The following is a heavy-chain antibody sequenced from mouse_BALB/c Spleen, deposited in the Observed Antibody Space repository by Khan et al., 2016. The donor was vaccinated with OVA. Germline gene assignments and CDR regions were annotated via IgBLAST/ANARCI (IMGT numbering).Heavy chain of an antibody. CDR2: VSTGGSYT. J-gene: IGHJ3*01. V-gene: IGHV5-6*01. CDR1: GFTFSTYG. Sequence: EVELVESGGDLVKPGGSLKLSCAASGFTFSTYGMSWVRQTADRRLEWVATVSTGGSYTYYPDSVKGRFTISRDNAKNTLYLQMNSLKSEATPSFSVTGPAIYNAGEGFPFWAQGTLVPV. CDR3: TGPAIYNAGEGFPF. D-gene: IGHD2-1*01.